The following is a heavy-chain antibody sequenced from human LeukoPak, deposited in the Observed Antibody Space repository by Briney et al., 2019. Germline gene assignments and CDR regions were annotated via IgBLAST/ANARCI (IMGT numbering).Heavy chain of an antibody. Sequence: VKVFCEAWVGTFSSYAIRWAREAPGQGCECMVGLLPIFCTANYEQKCQGKVTITADESTSTAYMELSSLRSEDTAVYYCARDRDVVVPAAIRDYDAFDIWGQGTMVTVSS. CDR1: VGTFSSYA. V-gene: IGHV1-69*01. J-gene: IGHJ3*02. CDR2: LLPIFCTA. CDR3: ARDRDVVVPAAIRDYDAFDI. D-gene: IGHD2-2*01.